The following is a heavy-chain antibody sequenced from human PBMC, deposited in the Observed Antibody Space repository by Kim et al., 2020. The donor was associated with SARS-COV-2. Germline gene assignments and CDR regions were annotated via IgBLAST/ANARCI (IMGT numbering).Heavy chain of an antibody. CDR1: GGSFSGYY. D-gene: IGHD3-16*02. J-gene: IGHJ4*02. Sequence: SETLSLTCAVYGGSFSGYYWSWIRQPPGKGLEWIGEINHSGSTNYNPSLKSRVTISVDTSKNQFSLKLSSVTAADTAVYYCARGGDYVWGSYRFYFDYWGQGTLVTVSS. V-gene: IGHV4-34*01. CDR3: ARGGDYVWGSYRFYFDY. CDR2: INHSGST.